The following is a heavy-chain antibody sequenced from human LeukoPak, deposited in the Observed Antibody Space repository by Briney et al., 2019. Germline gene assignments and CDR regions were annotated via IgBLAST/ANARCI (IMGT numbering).Heavy chain of an antibody. Sequence: ASVKVSCKASGYTFTSFDMNWVRQATGQGLEWMGWMNPNSGNTGYAQKFQGRVTMTRNTSISTAYMELSSLRSEDTAVYYCARDRVLRFLEWRNWFDPWGQGTLVTISS. CDR3: ARDRVLRFLEWRNWFDP. J-gene: IGHJ5*02. CDR1: GYTFTSFD. CDR2: MNPNSGNT. D-gene: IGHD3-3*01. V-gene: IGHV1-8*01.